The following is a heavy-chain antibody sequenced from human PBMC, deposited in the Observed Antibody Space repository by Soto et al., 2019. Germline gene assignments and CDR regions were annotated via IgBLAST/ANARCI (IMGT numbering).Heavy chain of an antibody. V-gene: IGHV3-23*01. CDR3: AKSTYDFWSGPDY. D-gene: IGHD3-3*01. CDR2: ISGSGGST. J-gene: IGHJ4*02. Sequence: GGSLRLSCAASGFTFSSYARSWVRQAPGKGLEWVSAISGSGGSTYYADSVKGRFTISRDNSKNTLYLQMNSLRAEDTAVYYCAKSTYDFWSGPDYWGQGTLVTVSS. CDR1: GFTFSSYA.